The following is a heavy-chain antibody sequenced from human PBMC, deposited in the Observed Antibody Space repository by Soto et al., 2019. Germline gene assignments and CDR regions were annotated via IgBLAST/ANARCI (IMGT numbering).Heavy chain of an antibody. Sequence: EVQLVETGGGLIQPGGSLRLSCAASGFTVSNNYMSWVRQAPGKGLEWVSLIYSGGSTSYADSVKGRFTIARDHSKNTLFLQMNSQRAEDTAVYFCATYTSLDYWGQGTVVTVSS. CDR3: ATYTSLDY. V-gene: IGHV3-53*02. CDR2: IYSGGST. J-gene: IGHJ4*02. D-gene: IGHD2-2*02. CDR1: GFTVSNNY.